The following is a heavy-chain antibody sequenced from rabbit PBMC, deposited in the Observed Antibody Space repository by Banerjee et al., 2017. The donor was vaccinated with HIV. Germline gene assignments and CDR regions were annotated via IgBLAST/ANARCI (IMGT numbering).Heavy chain of an antibody. Sequence: QEQLVESGGGLVQPEGSLTLTCTASGFSLSSGYDMCWVRQAPGKGLEWIACIYNGDGATYCANWAKGRFTMSKTSSTTVTLQMTSLTVADTATYFCARALNSGDSTMDLWGPGTLVTVS. D-gene: IGHD7-1*01. CDR3: ARALNSGDSTMDL. V-gene: IGHV1S45*01. CDR1: GFSLSSGYD. CDR2: IYNGDGAT. J-gene: IGHJ6*01.